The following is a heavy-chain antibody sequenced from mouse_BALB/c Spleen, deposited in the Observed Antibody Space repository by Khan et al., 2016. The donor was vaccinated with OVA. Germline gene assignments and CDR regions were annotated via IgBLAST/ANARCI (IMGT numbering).Heavy chain of an antibody. CDR1: GYTFTSYW. CDR2: TNPTNGRT. CDR3: AMIKKVVATYFDY. J-gene: IGHJ2*01. Sequence: QVQLQQSGAELVKAGASVKMSCKASGYTFTSYWMHWVKQRLGQGLEWFAETNPTNGRTYYNEKFKSKATLTVDKSSSTAYMLLSGPTFEDSAVYYCAMIKKVVATYFDYWGQGTTLTVSS. V-gene: IGHV1S81*02. D-gene: IGHD1-1*01.